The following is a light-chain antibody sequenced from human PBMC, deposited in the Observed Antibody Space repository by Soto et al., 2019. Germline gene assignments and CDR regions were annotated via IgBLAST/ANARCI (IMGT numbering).Light chain of an antibody. V-gene: IGKV1-39*01. Sequence: DIQMTQSPSSLSASVGDRVTITCRASQSISSYLNWYQQKPGEVPKLLIYAASSLQGGVPSRFSGSGSGTDFTLTISSLQPEDFATYYCQQSFSAPWTFGQGTRWIS. CDR3: QQSFSAPWT. J-gene: IGKJ1*01. CDR2: AAS. CDR1: QSISSY.